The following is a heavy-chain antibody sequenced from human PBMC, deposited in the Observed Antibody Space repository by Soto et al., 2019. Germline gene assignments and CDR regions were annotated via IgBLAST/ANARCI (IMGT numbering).Heavy chain of an antibody. J-gene: IGHJ6*03. CDR3: VRDHHDFSSDYHYYHMDV. Sequence: EASVKVSCKASGYTLSNYGISWVRQAPGQGLEWMGWSSTYNGNTKYAKKFQGRVTMTTDTSTSTAYMELRSLRSDDTAVYYCVRDHHDFSSDYHYYHMDVWGKGTTXXVSS. D-gene: IGHD3-3*01. CDR2: SSTYNGNT. CDR1: GYTLSNYG. V-gene: IGHV1-18*01.